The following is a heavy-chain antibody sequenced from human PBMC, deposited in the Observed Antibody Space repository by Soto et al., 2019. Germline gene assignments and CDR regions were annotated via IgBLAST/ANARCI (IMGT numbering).Heavy chain of an antibody. D-gene: IGHD3-3*01. CDR1: GFSLSTSGVG. V-gene: IGHV2-5*02. CDR2: IYWDDDK. Sequence: GSGPTLVNPTQTLTLTCPFSGFSLSTSGVGVGWIRQPPGKALEWLALIYWDDDKRYSPSLKSRLTITKDTSKNQVVLTMTNMDPVDTATYYCAHRTYYDFWSGYSGITYWFDPWGQGTLVTVSS. J-gene: IGHJ5*02. CDR3: AHRTYYDFWSGYSGITYWFDP.